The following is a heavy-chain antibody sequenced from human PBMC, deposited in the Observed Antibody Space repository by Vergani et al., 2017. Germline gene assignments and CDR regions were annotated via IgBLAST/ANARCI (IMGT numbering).Heavy chain of an antibody. J-gene: IGHJ1*01. Sequence: QVDLVESGGGLVKPGESLRLSCTASGFPFSDYYMTWLRQAPGKGLEWIAYISDTSSAIFYADSARGRFTISRDNAKNSLFLQMNNLRPEDTAVYFCARALRPHGDFHFADWGWGSLVTVSS. CDR2: ISDTSSAI. CDR1: GFPFSDYY. CDR3: ARALRPHGDFHFAD. D-gene: IGHD4-17*01. V-gene: IGHV3-11*04.